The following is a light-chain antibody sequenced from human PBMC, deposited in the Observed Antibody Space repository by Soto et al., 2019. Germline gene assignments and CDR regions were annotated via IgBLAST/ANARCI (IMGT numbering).Light chain of an antibody. CDR2: EDK. CDR3: QSYDGTNWV. Sequence: NFMLTQPHSVSESPGKTVTISCTGSSGSIASNYVQWYQQRPGSAPTTVIYEDKQRPSGVPDRFSGSIDSSSNSASLTISGLKTEDEADYYCQSYDGTNWVFGGGTKLTV. J-gene: IGLJ3*02. CDR1: SGSIASNY. V-gene: IGLV6-57*02.